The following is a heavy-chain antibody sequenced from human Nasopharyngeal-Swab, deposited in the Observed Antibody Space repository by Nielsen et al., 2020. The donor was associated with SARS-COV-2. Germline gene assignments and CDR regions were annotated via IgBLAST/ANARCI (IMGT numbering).Heavy chain of an antibody. D-gene: IGHD6-6*01. V-gene: IGHV3-30*04. CDR2: ISYDGSNK. CDR1: GFTFSSYA. CDR3: ARDLWPAFIASHGMDV. J-gene: IGHJ6*02. Sequence: GESLKISCAASGFTFSSYAMHWVRQAPGKGLEWVAVISYDGSNKYYADSVKGRFTISRDSSKNTLYLQMNSLRAEDTAVYYCARDLWPAFIASHGMDVWGQGTTVTVSS.